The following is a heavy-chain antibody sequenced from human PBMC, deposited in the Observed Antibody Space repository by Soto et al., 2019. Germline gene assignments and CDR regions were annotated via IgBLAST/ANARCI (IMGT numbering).Heavy chain of an antibody. V-gene: IGHV1-3*05. CDR1: GYTFTSYA. CDR2: INAGNGNT. Sequence: QVQLVQSGAEEKKPGASVKVSCKASGYTFTSYAMHWVRQAPGQRLEWMGWINAGNGNTKYSQKFQGRVTITWDTSERLAYMELSSLRSGGTAVYYCARVPSYYGMAFWGQGTTVTVSS. CDR3: ARVPSYYGMAF. J-gene: IGHJ6*02.